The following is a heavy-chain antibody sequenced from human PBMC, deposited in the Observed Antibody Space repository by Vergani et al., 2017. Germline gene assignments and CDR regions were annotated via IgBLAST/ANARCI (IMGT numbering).Heavy chain of an antibody. J-gene: IGHJ3*02. CDR2: IRSKAYGQAT. Sequence: EVQLVESGGDLVQPGRSLRLSCTASGFTFGYYAMDWFRQAPGQGLEWVGGIRSKAYGQATIYAASVKGRFTISRDDSKSYLYLQMNSLQTEDTAMYYCVRDQVTMLRGSDALDIWGQGTMVTVSS. CDR1: GFTFGYYA. V-gene: IGHV3-49*03. CDR3: VRDQVTMLRGSDALDI. D-gene: IGHD3-10*01.